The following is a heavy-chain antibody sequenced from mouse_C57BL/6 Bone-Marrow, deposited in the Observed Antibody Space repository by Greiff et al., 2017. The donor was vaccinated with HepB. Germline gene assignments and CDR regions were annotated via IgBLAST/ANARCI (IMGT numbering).Heavy chain of an antibody. CDR3: ARDCYFDY. CDR2: ISDGGSYT. Sequence: EVKVVESGGGLVKPGGSLKLSCAASGFTFSSYAMSWVRQTPEKRLEWVATISDGGSYTYYPDNVKGRFTISRDNAKNNLYLQMSQVKSEDTAMYYCARDCYFDYWGQGTTLTVSS. J-gene: IGHJ2*01. V-gene: IGHV5-4*01. CDR1: GFTFSSYA.